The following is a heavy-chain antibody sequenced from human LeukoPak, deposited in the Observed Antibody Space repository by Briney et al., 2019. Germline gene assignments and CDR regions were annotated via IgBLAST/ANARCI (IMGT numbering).Heavy chain of an antibody. CDR3: AKDHVVRGVISY. V-gene: IGHV3-23*01. CDR2: ISGSGGST. D-gene: IGHD3-10*01. Sequence: GGTLRLSCAASGFTFSSYGMSWVRQAPGKGLEWVSAISGSGGSTYYADSVKGRFTISRDNSKNTLYPQMNSLRAEDTAVYYCAKDHVVRGVISYWGQGTLVTVSS. J-gene: IGHJ4*02. CDR1: GFTFSSYG.